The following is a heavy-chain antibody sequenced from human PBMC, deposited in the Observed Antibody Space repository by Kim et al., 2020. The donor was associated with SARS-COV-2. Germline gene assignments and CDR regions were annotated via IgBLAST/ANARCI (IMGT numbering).Heavy chain of an antibody. Sequence: NGNPNYSQKFKGSVPITRDTSAGTGYMALSSLRSEGTAVYYCARARSGLDYWGQGTLVTVSS. D-gene: IGHD3-10*01. J-gene: IGHJ4*02. CDR3: ARARSGLDY. CDR2: NGNP. V-gene: IGHV1-3*01.